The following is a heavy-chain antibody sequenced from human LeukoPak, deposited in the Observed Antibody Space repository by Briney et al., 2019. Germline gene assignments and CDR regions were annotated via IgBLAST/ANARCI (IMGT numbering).Heavy chain of an antibody. CDR3: AGTYGSGSYPNY. J-gene: IGHJ4*02. D-gene: IGHD3-10*01. CDR2: ISSSSTYI. Sequence: GGSLRLSCAASGFTFSNYDMNWVRQAPGKGLEWVSSISSSSTYIYYAPSVKPRFAISRDNANNSLYLQMYSLRAEDTAVYYCAGTYGSGSYPNYWGQGTLVTVSS. V-gene: IGHV3-21*01. CDR1: GFTFSNYD.